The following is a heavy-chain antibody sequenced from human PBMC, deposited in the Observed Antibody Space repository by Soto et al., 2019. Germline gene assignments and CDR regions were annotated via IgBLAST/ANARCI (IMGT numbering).Heavy chain of an antibody. V-gene: IGHV3-30-3*01. J-gene: IGHJ4*02. D-gene: IGHD2-15*01. CDR1: GFTFSSYA. CDR3: ARVPYSSGRAHFDY. Sequence: QVQLVESGGGVVQPGRSLRLSCAASGFTFSSYAMHWVRQAPGKGLEWVAVISYDGINKYYADSVKGRFTISRDNSKNTLYLQMNSLRAEDTAVYYCARVPYSSGRAHFDYWGQGTLVTVSS. CDR2: ISYDGINK.